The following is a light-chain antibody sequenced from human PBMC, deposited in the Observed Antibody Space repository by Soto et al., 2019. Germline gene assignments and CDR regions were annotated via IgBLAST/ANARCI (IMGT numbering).Light chain of an antibody. CDR3: HHYGRSPGT. V-gene: IGKV3-20*01. J-gene: IGKJ1*01. Sequence: ENVLTQSPGTLSLSPGERATLSCRASQSVRSNYLAWYQQKPGQAPRLLIYGASSRATGIPDRFSGSGSGTDFTLTISRLQPEDFAVYYCHHYGRSPGTFGQGTKVDI. CDR2: GAS. CDR1: QSVRSNY.